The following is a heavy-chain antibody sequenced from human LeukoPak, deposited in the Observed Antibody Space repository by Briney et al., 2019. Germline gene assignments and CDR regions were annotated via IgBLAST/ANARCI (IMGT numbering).Heavy chain of an antibody. D-gene: IGHD3-9*01. J-gene: IGHJ5*02. CDR3: ARAAHILTGYYNVNWFDP. Sequence: PSETLSLTCTVSGGSISSSSYYWGWIRQPPGKGLEWIGSIYYSGSTYYNPSLKSRVTISVDTSKNQFSLKLSSVTAADTAVYYCARAAHILTGYYNVNWFDPWGQGTLVTVSS. V-gene: IGHV4-39*07. CDR1: GGSISSSSYY. CDR2: IYYSGST.